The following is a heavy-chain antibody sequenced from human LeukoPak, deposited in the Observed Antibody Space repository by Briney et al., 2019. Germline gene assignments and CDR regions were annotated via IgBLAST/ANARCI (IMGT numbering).Heavy chain of an antibody. CDR1: GFTFSSYG. CDR3: ASYSYGYGGNSYYYYYYMDV. Sequence: GGSLRLSCAASGFTFSSYGMHWVRQAPGKGLEWVAFIRYDGSNKYYADSVKGRFTISRDNSKNTLYLQMNSLRAEDTAVYYCASYSYGYGGNSYYYYYYMDVWGKGTTVTVSS. D-gene: IGHD5-18*01. J-gene: IGHJ6*03. V-gene: IGHV3-30*02. CDR2: IRYDGSNK.